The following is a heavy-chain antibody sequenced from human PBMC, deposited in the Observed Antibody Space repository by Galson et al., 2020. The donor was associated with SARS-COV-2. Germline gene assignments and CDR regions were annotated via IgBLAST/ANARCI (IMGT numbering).Heavy chain of an antibody. CDR1: GFTVSSNY. CDR2: IYSGGST. D-gene: IGHD6-19*01. Sequence: GGSLRLSCAASGFTVSSNYMSWVRQAPGKGLEWVSVIYSGGSTYYADSVKGRFTIPRDNSKNTLYLQMNSLRAEDKAVYYCARIGGDIAGAGTWFDPWGQGTLVTVSS. V-gene: IGHV3-53*01. CDR3: ARIGGDIAGAGTWFDP. J-gene: IGHJ5*02.